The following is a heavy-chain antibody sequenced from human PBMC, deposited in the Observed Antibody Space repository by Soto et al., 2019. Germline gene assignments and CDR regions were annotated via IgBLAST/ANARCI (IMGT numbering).Heavy chain of an antibody. CDR3: AGLRDIAARRRVYYYYGMDV. V-gene: IGHV1-8*01. J-gene: IGHJ6*02. CDR1: GYTFTSYG. D-gene: IGHD6-6*01. CDR2: MNPNSGNT. Sequence: ASVKVSCKASGYTFTSYGINWVRQATGQGLEWMGWMNPNSGNTGYAQKFQGRVTMTRNTSISTAYMELSSLRSEDTAVYYCAGLRDIAARRRVYYYYGMDVWGQGTTVTVPS.